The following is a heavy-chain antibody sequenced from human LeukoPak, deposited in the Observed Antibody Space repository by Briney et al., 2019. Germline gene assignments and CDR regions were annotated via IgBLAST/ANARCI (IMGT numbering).Heavy chain of an antibody. CDR3: ARSSNGVYIQ. V-gene: IGHV3-74*01. D-gene: IGHD2-8*01. J-gene: IGHJ4*02. Sequence: GGSLRLSCVASGFTFRNYYMHWVCQVPGKGLVWVSRISGDGSSIFYADSVKGRFTISRDNAKNSLYVQMNSLRADDSAVYYCARSSNGVYIQWGQGTLVTVSS. CDR1: GFTFRNYY. CDR2: ISGDGSSI.